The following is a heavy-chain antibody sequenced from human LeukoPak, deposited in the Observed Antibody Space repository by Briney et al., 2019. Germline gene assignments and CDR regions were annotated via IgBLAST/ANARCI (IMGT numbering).Heavy chain of an antibody. CDR2: VRGSGTAT. V-gene: IGHV3-23*01. Sequence: PGGSLRLSCAASGFTFSTYAMTWVRQAPGKGLEWVSAVRGSGTATYYAGSVKGRFTISRDNSNNTLYLQMNSLRAEDTAIYYCVKTSRRDSTYDSPFDYWGQGTLVTVSS. CDR3: VKTSRRDSTYDSPFDY. CDR1: GFTFSTYA. J-gene: IGHJ4*02. D-gene: IGHD4-11*01.